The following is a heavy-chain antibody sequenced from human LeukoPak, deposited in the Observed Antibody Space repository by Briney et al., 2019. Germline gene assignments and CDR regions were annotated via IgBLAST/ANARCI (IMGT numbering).Heavy chain of an antibody. Sequence: ASVKVSCKASGYTFTGYYMHWVRQAPGQGLEWMGRINPNSGGTNYAQKFQGRVTMTRDTSISTAYMELSRLRSVDTAVYYCARDRHYYDSSGHFDYWGQGTLVTVSS. CDR1: GYTFTGYY. D-gene: IGHD3-22*01. CDR3: ARDRHYYDSSGHFDY. J-gene: IGHJ4*02. CDR2: INPNSGGT. V-gene: IGHV1-2*06.